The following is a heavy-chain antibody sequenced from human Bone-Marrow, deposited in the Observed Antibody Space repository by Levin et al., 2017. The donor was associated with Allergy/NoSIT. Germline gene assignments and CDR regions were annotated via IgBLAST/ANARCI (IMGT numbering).Heavy chain of an antibody. V-gene: IGHV4-30-4*02. CDR2: IYHTGST. J-gene: IGHJ4*02. CDR1: GDSMTSGNYH. Sequence: PSETLSLTCTVSGDSMTSGNYHWTWIRHSPGKGLEWIAYIYHTGSTYYNPSLKSRVTISVDTSQNQFSLKMTSVTAADTAVYYCARMSRGSAMVETFDYWGRGTLVTVSS. D-gene: IGHD5-18*01. CDR3: ARMSRGSAMVETFDY.